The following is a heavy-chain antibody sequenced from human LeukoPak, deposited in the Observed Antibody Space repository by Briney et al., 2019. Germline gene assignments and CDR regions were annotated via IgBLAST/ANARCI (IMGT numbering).Heavy chain of an antibody. CDR3: ARVRLADERAWAY. V-gene: IGHV1-2*02. CDR1: GYTFSGFY. D-gene: IGHD3-3*02. Sequence: ASVKVSCKASGYTFSGFYIHWVRQAPGQGLEYVGWITPKSGDTYSPQRFQGRVTMTRDASISTAYMELSSLRSDDTAVYFCARVRLADERAWAYWGQGTLVTVSS. CDR2: ITPKSGDT. J-gene: IGHJ4*02.